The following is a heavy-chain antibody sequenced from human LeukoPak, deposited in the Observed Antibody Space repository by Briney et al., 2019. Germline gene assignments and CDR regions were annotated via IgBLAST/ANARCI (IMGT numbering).Heavy chain of an antibody. D-gene: IGHD3-22*01. CDR1: GGTFSSYA. V-gene: IGHV1-69*05. CDR2: IIPIFGTA. J-gene: IGHJ4*02. Sequence: SVKVSCKASGGTFSSYAISWVRQAPGQGLEWMGRIIPIFGTANYAQKFQGRVTITTDESTSTAYMELSSLRSEDTAVYYCAGDPYYYDTLPDYWGQGTLVTVSS. CDR3: AGDPYYYDTLPDY.